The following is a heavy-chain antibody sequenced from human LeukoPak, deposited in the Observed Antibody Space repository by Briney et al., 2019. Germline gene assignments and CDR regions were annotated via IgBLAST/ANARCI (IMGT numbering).Heavy chain of an antibody. CDR2: IYHSGST. D-gene: IGHD6-13*01. Sequence: SQTLSLTCTVSGGSISSGGYYWSWIRQPPGKGLEWIGYIYHSGSTYYNPSLKSRVTISVDRSKNQFSLKLSSVTAADTAIYYCARLSSSWPYYFDYWGQGTLVTVSS. V-gene: IGHV4-30-2*02. CDR3: ARLSSSWPYYFDY. J-gene: IGHJ4*02. CDR1: GGSISSGGYY.